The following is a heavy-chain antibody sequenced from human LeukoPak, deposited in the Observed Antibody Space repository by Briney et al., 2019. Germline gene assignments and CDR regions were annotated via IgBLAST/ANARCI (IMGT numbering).Heavy chain of an antibody. CDR1: GGSFSGYY. V-gene: IGHV4-34*01. CDR3: ARGQPYYYDSSGYSDY. J-gene: IGHJ4*02. CDR2: INHSGST. D-gene: IGHD3-22*01. Sequence: SETLSLTCAVYGGSFSGYYWSWIRQPPGKGLEWIGEINHSGSTNYNPSLKSRVTISVDTSKNQFSLKLSSVTAADTAVYYCARGQPYYYDSSGYSDYWGQGTLVTVSS.